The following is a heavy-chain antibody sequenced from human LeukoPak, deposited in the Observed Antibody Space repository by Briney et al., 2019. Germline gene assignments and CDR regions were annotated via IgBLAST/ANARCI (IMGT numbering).Heavy chain of an antibody. CDR1: GGTFSSYA. V-gene: IGHV1-69*13. J-gene: IGHJ4*02. CDR3: ARGTLRFLDY. D-gene: IGHD3-3*01. Sequence: ASVKVSCKASGGTFSSYAISWVRQAPGQGLEWMGGIIPIFGTANYAQKFRGRVTITADESTSTAYMELSSLRSEDTAVYYCARGTLRFLDYWGQGTLVTVSS. CDR2: IIPIFGTA.